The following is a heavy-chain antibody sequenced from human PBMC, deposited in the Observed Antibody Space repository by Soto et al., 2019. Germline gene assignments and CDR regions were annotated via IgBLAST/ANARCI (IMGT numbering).Heavy chain of an antibody. D-gene: IGHD2-21*01. Sequence: SETLSLTCAVYGGSFSGYYWSWIRQPPGKGLEWIGEINHSGSTNYNPSLKSRVTISVDTSKNQFSLKLSSVTAADTAVYYCARGVSPKHLFYWGQGTLVTVSS. CDR1: GGSFSGYY. CDR3: ARGVSPKHLFY. J-gene: IGHJ4*02. V-gene: IGHV4-34*01. CDR2: INHSGST.